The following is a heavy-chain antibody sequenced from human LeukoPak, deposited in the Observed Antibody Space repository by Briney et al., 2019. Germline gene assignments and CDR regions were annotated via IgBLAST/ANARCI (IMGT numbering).Heavy chain of an antibody. CDR2: INPNSGGT. V-gene: IGHV1-2*02. CDR3: ARDFIRGSYDGAFDI. J-gene: IGHJ3*02. D-gene: IGHD3-16*01. CDR1: GYTFTGYY. Sequence: ASVKVSCRASGYTFTGYYMNWVRQAPGQGLEWLGWINPNSGGTNYAQKFQGRVIMTRDTSISTAYMELSRLKFDDTAVYYCARDFIRGSYDGAFDILVQARVVTVSS.